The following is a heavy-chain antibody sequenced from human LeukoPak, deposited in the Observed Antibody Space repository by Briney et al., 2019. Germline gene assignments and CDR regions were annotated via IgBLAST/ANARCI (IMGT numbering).Heavy chain of an antibody. CDR3: ARDLVSSSWGMDV. CDR2: INHSGST. J-gene: IGHJ6*02. V-gene: IGHV4-34*01. D-gene: IGHD6-13*01. Sequence: SETLSLTCAVYGGSFSGYYWSWIRQPPGKGLEWIGEINHSGSTNYNPSLKSRVTISVDTSKNQFSLKLSSVTAADTAVYHCARDLVSSSWGMDVWGQGTTVTVSS. CDR1: GGSFSGYY.